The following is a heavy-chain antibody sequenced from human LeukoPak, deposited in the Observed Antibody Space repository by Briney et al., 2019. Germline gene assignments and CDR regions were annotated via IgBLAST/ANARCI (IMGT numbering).Heavy chain of an antibody. CDR3: AKDPHYYDSSGYLDYFDY. D-gene: IGHD3-22*01. CDR1: GFTFSRYA. V-gene: IGHV3-23*01. Sequence: GSLSLPCAASGFTFSRYAMSWARPAPGTGLEWVSAISGSGGSTYYADSVKGRFTISRDNSKNTLYLQMNSLRAEDTAVYYCAKDPHYYDSSGYLDYFDYWGQGTLVTVSS. J-gene: IGHJ4*02. CDR2: ISGSGGST.